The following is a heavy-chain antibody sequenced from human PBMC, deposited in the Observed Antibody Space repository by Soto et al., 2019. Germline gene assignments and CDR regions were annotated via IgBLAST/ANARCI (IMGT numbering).Heavy chain of an antibody. CDR1: GFTFNSYW. CDR2: IGFAGNNK. D-gene: IGHD4-17*01. Sequence: PGGSQRLSYAASGFTFNSYWVHWVRRAPGKGLEWVATIGFAGNNKYYADSVKSRFTISRDNAKNSLYLQMNSLRAEDTAVYYCARDLNYGLFDYWGQGTLVTVSS. CDR3: ARDLNYGLFDY. J-gene: IGHJ4*02. V-gene: IGHV3-33*08.